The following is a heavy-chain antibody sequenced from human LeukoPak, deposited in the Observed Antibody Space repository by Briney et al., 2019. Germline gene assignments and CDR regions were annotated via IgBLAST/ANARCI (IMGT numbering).Heavy chain of an antibody. CDR3: VKDRRNPYRPEGPFDP. V-gene: IGHV3-9*01. CDR2: INWISGSI. CDR1: GFTFEDYA. J-gene: IGHJ5*02. Sequence: PGGSLRLSCAASGFTFEDYAMHWVRQAPGKGLEWVSGINWISGSIGYADSVKGRFTISRDSVMNSLYLQMNSLRPEDTALYYCVKDRRNPYRPEGPFDPWGQGTLVTVSS. D-gene: IGHD1-14*01.